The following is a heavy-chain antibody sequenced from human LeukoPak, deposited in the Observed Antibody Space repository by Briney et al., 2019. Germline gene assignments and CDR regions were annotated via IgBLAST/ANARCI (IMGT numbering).Heavy chain of an antibody. CDR2: ISGSGGST. J-gene: IGHJ4*02. CDR1: GFTFSSYA. Sequence: GGSLRLSCAASGFTFSSYAMSWVRQAPGKGLEWVSAISGSGGSTYYADSVKGRFTISRDNAKNTLYLRMNSLRAEDTAVYYCAGIAAGRFDYWGQGTLVTVSS. V-gene: IGHV3-23*01. CDR3: AGIAAGRFDY. D-gene: IGHD6-13*01.